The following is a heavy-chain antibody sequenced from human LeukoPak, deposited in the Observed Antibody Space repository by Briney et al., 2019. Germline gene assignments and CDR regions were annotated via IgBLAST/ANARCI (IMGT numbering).Heavy chain of an antibody. J-gene: IGHJ6*02. D-gene: IGHD2-2*02. CDR3: AKGAGYCSSTSCYILGGDYYYYGMDV. Sequence: PGGSLRLSCAASGFTFSSYAMSWVRQAPGKGLEWVSAISGSGGSTYYADSVKGRFTISRDNSKNTLYLQMNSLRAEDTAVYYCAKGAGYCSSTSCYILGGDYYYYGMDVWGQGTTVTVSS. CDR2: ISGSGGST. CDR1: GFTFSSYA. V-gene: IGHV3-23*01.